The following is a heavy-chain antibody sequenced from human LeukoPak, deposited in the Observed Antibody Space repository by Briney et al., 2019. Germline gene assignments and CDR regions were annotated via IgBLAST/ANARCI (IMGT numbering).Heavy chain of an antibody. CDR3: AKAWRQFDSNSNYQTFDI. CDR2: VTGRTANT. CDR1: GFTFSTYG. V-gene: IGHV3-23*01. Sequence: PGGSLRLSCVASGFTFSTYGMSWVRQAPGEGLEWVSTVTGRTANTHYADSVRGGFTISRDNSKNTLYLQMNRLRADDTAAYYCAKAWRQFDSNSNYQTFDIWGQGTMVTVSS. D-gene: IGHD3-22*01. J-gene: IGHJ3*02.